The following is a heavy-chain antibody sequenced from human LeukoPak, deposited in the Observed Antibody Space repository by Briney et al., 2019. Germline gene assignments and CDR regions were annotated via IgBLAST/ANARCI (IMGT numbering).Heavy chain of an antibody. CDR3: ARSLSVVDY. J-gene: IGHJ4*02. D-gene: IGHD3-10*01. V-gene: IGHV3-30-3*01. CDR1: GFTFSSYA. Sequence: GGSRRLSCAASGFTFSSYAMHWVRQAPGKGLEWVAVISYDGSNKYYADSVKGRFTISRDKSKNTLYLQMNSLRAEDTAVYYCARSLSVVDYWGQGTLVTVSS. CDR2: ISYDGSNK.